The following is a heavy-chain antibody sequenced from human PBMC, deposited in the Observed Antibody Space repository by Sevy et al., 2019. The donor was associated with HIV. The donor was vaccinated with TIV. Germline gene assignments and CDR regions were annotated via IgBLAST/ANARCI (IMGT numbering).Heavy chain of an antibody. J-gene: IGHJ4*02. V-gene: IGHV1-18*01. CDR3: ARVPTYYYGSATYFES. CDR2: IGAYNRNR. D-gene: IGHD3-10*01. Sequence: ASVKVSCKASGYTFASEGISWVRQAHGQGLEWMGWIGAYNRNRNSAQKFQTRVTLTIDRSTSTAFMELRGLRSDDTAMYYCARVPTYYYGSATYFESWGQGTLVTVSS. CDR1: GYTFASEG.